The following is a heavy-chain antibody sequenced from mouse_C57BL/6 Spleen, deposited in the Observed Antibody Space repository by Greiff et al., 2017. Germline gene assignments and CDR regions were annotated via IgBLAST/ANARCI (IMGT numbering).Heavy chain of an antibody. CDR2: INPNNGGT. V-gene: IGHV1-18*01. CDR3: ARAEEITTVVDPYWYFEV. D-gene: IGHD1-1*01. CDR1: GYTFTDYN. J-gene: IGHJ1*03. Sequence: QLQQSGPELVKPGASVKIPCKASGYTFTDYNMDWVKQSHGKSLEWIGDINPNNGGTIYNQKFKGKATLTVDKSSSTAYMELRSLTSEDTAVYYCARAEEITTVVDPYWYFEVWGTGTTLTVSS.